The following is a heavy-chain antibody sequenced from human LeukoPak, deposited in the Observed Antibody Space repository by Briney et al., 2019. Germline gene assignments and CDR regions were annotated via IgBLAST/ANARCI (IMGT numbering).Heavy chain of an antibody. CDR1: GFTFSSYS. J-gene: IGHJ4*02. CDR2: ISSSSSYI. CDR3: ARIHGYSTGWYYFDY. Sequence: PGGSLRLSCAASGFTFSSYSMNWVRQAPGKGLEWVSSISSSSSYIYYADSVKGRFTISRDNAKNSLYLQMNSLPAEDTAVYYCARIHGYSTGWYYFDYWGQGTLVTVSS. D-gene: IGHD6-19*01. V-gene: IGHV3-21*04.